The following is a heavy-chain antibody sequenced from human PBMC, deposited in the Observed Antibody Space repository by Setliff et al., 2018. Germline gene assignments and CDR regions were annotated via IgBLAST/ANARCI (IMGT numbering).Heavy chain of an antibody. J-gene: IGHJ3*01. CDR1: GYIFRSYG. CDR3: AISTLSICTGGNCPNAFDV. V-gene: IGHV1-18*01. CDR2: ISSYNGYT. Sequence: GASVKVSCKSSGYIFRSYGLSWVRQAPGQGLEWVGWISSYNGYTNYAPKVQGRVTMTTDTSTGTASMELRSLRSDDTAIYYCAISTLSICTGGNCPNAFDVWGQGTVVTVSS. D-gene: IGHD2-8*02.